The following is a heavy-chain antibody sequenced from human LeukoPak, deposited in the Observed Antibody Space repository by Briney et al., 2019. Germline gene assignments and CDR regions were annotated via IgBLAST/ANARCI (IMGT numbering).Heavy chain of an antibody. V-gene: IGHV1-2*02. Sequence: ASVRLSCKASGYTFTASYMHWVRQAAGQGLGWMGWINPNSGGTNYARKFQGRVTTTRDTSISTAYMELSRLRSDDTAVYYCARGPYCSITSCFFDYWGQGTLVTVSS. D-gene: IGHD2-2*01. CDR2: INPNSGGT. J-gene: IGHJ4*02. CDR3: ARGPYCSITSCFFDY. CDR1: GYTFTASY.